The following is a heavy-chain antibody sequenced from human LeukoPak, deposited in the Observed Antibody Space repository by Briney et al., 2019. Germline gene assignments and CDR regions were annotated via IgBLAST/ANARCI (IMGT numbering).Heavy chain of an antibody. CDR2: ISSSSSTI. V-gene: IGHV3-48*01. D-gene: IGHD6-13*01. CDR1: GFSFSDYG. CDR3: ARDPSIAAAQYYMDV. J-gene: IGHJ6*03. Sequence: RGSLRLSCAASGFSFSDYGMHWVRQAPGKGLEWVSYISSSSSTIYYADSVKGRFTISRDNAKNSLYLQMNSLRAEDTAVYYCARDPSIAAAQYYMDVWGKGTTVTVSS.